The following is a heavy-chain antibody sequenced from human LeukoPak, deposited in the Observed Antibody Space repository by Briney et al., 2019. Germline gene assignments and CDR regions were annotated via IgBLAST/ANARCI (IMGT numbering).Heavy chain of an antibody. D-gene: IGHD3-10*01. V-gene: IGHV4-34*01. Sequence: SETLSLTCAVYGGSFSGYYWSWIRQPPGKGLEWIGEINHSGSTNYNPSLKSRVTISVDTSKNQFSLKLSSVTAADTAVYYCARAIRGLLWFGENWFDPWGQGTLVTVSS. CDR1: GGSFSGYY. J-gene: IGHJ5*02. CDR3: ARAIRGLLWFGENWFDP. CDR2: INHSGST.